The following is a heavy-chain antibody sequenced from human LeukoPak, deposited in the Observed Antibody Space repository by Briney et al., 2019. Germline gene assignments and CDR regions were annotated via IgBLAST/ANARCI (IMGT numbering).Heavy chain of an antibody. Sequence: SETLSLTCTVSGGSISTTNYYWGWIRQPPGKGLEWIGTIYYSGTTFYNPSLKSRITISVDTSKNQFSLKLSSVTAADTAVYYCARVGIAAALLGAFDIWGQGTMVTVSS. CDR1: GGSISTTNYY. J-gene: IGHJ3*02. CDR2: IYYSGTT. V-gene: IGHV4-39*07. D-gene: IGHD6-13*01. CDR3: ARVGIAAALLGAFDI.